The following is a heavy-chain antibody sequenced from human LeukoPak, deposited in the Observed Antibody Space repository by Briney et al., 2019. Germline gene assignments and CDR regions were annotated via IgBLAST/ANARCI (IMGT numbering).Heavy chain of an antibody. V-gene: IGHV4-59*08. CDR1: GGSISGFY. CDR3: ARRVVVVAATVLDAFDI. J-gene: IGHJ3*02. CDR2: IYYSGTT. D-gene: IGHD2-15*01. Sequence: PSETLSLTCSVSGGSISGFYWSWIRQPPGKGLDWIGFIYYSGTTSYNPSLKSRVTISLDTSKTQFSLKLTSVTAADTAVYYCARRVVVVAATVLDAFDIWGQGTMVTVSS.